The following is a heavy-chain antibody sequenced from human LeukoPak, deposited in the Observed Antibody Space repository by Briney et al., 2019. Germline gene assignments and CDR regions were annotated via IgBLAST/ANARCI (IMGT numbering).Heavy chain of an antibody. CDR1: GFTFSDYY. CDR3: ARVPGLGYYGMDV. Sequence: GGSLRLSCAASGFTFSDYYMSWIRQAPGKGPEWISNISSSGDYRNYADSVKGRFTISRDNAKNSLYLQMSSLRGDDTAVYYCARVPGLGYYGMDVWGQGTTVTVSS. CDR2: ISSSGDYR. V-gene: IGHV3-11*05. J-gene: IGHJ6*02. D-gene: IGHD1-14*01.